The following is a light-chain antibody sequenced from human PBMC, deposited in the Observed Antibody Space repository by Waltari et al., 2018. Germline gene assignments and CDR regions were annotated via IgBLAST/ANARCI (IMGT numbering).Light chain of an antibody. CDR1: QSGSRF. CDR2: GAS. V-gene: IGKV3-20*01. CDR3: QKYDRLPAT. J-gene: IGKJ1*01. Sequence: EIVLTQSPGTLSLSPGERGTLSCRASQSGSRFLAWYQQKPGEAPRLLIYGASTRATGIPDRFSGSGSGTDFSLTISRLEPEDFAVYYCQKYDRLPATFGQGTKVEIK.